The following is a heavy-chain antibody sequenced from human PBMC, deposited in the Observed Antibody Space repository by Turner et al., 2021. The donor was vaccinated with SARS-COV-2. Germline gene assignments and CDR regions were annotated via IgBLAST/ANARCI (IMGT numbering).Heavy chain of an antibody. V-gene: IGHV1-2*07. D-gene: IGHD6-6*01. J-gene: IGHJ4*02. CDR1: GYTFTGDY. CDR3: ARVSSLSYYFDY. Sequence: QVQLVQSGAEVKKPGASVKVSCKASGYTFTGDYMYWVRQAPGQGLEWMGWINPNSGGTNCAHKFQGRVTMTRDTSISTAYMELSRLRSDDTAVYYCARVSSLSYYFDYWGQGTLVTVSS. CDR2: INPNSGGT.